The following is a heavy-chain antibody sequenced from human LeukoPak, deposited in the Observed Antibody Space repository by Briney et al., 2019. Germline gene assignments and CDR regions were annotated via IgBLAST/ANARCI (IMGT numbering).Heavy chain of an antibody. CDR2: IYAGGST. CDR3: ARVQYGMDV. Sequence: GGSLRLSCAASGFTVSSDYMSWVRQAPGKGLEWVSIIYAGGSTYYADSVKGRFIVSRDNSKNTVYLQINSLRAEDTAVYYCARVQYGMDVWGQGTTVTVSS. J-gene: IGHJ6*02. V-gene: IGHV3-66*01. CDR1: GFTVSSDY.